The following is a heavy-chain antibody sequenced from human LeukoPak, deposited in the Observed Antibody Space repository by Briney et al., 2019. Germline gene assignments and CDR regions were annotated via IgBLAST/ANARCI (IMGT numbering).Heavy chain of an antibody. J-gene: IGHJ4*02. CDR1: GGSFSGSSYC. V-gene: IGHV4-39*01. Sequence: SETLSLTCTVSGGSFSGSSYCWGWLRQPPGKGLEWIGSISYSGTTYYNLSLKSRVTISADTSKNQFSLKLSSVTAADTAVYYCLRHPRPYSSGWYYFDYWGQGTLVTVSS. D-gene: IGHD6-19*01. CDR3: LRHPRPYSSGWYYFDY. CDR2: ISYSGTT.